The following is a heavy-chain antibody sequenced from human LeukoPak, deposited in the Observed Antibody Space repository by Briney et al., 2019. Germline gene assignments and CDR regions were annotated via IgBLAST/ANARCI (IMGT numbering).Heavy chain of an antibody. Sequence: ASVKVSCKASGYTFTGYYMHWGRQAPGQGLEWMGWINPNSGGTNYAQKFQGRVTMTRDTSISTAYVELSRLRSDDTAVYYCARDVRDYCSSTSCYMPGWFDPWGQGTLVTVSS. V-gene: IGHV1-2*02. D-gene: IGHD2-2*02. CDR2: INPNSGGT. J-gene: IGHJ5*02. CDR1: GYTFTGYY. CDR3: ARDVRDYCSSTSCYMPGWFDP.